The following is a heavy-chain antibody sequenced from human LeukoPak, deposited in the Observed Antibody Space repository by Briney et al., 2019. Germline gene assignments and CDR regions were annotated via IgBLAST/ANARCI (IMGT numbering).Heavy chain of an antibody. V-gene: IGHV3-74*01. CDR3: ARERPQLLFIGFDP. D-gene: IGHD2-2*01. Sequence: GGSLRLSCAASGFTFSSYWMHWVRQAPGKGLVWVSRINSDGSSTSYADSVKGRFTISRDNAKNTLYLQMNSLRAEDTAVYYCARERPQLLFIGFDPWGQGTLVTVSS. CDR1: GFTFSSYW. J-gene: IGHJ5*02. CDR2: INSDGSST.